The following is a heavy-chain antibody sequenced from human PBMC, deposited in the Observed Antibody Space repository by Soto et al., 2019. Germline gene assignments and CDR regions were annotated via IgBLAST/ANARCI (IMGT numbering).Heavy chain of an antibody. CDR2: INHSGST. CDR1: GGSFSGYY. J-gene: IGHJ4*02. CDR3: ARGNRYSYGYRY. D-gene: IGHD5-18*01. V-gene: IGHV4-34*01. Sequence: QVQLQQWGAGLLKPSETLSLTCAVYGGSFSGYYWSWIRQPPGKGLEWIGEINHSGSTNYNPSLKRRVTISVDTSKNQFSLKLSSVTAADTAVYYCARGNRYSYGYRYWGQGTLVTVSS.